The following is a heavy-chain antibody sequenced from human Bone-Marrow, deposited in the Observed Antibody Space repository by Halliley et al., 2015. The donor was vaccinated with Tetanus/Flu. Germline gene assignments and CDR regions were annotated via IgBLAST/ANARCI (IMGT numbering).Heavy chain of an antibody. CDR3: ARAHTVVDTLDF. CDR2: ISTDGSNK. Sequence: FEWVSFISTDGSNKNFADSGKGRFTISRDNSKNTLNLQMNSLRDEDTGVYYCARAHTVVDTLDFWGQGTLVTVSS. J-gene: IGHJ4*02. V-gene: IGHV3-30*14. D-gene: IGHD4-17*01.